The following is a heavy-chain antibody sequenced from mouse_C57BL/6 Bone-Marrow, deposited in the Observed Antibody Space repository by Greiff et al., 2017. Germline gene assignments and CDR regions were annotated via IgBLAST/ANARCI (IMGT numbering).Heavy chain of an antibody. CDR2: IYPSDSET. CDR3: ARRIFLPSMDY. V-gene: IGHV1-61*01. J-gene: IGHJ4*01. Sequence: QVQLQQPGAELVRPGSSVKLSCKASGYTFTSYWMDWVKQRPGQGLEWIGNIYPSDSETHYNQKFKDKATLTVDKSSSTAYMRLSSLTSEDSAVYYCARRIFLPSMDYWGQGTSVTVSS. D-gene: IGHD2-1*01. CDR1: GYTFTSYW.